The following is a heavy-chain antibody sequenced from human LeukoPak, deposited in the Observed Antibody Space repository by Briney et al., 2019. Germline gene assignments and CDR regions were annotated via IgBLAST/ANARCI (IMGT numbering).Heavy chain of an antibody. D-gene: IGHD6-19*01. J-gene: IGHJ4*02. V-gene: IGHV3-64D*06. Sequence: PGGSLRLSCSASGFTFSSYAMHWVCQAPGKGLEYVSAISSNGGSTYYADSVKGRFTISRDNSKNTLYLQMSSLRAEDTAVYYCVKDLLAVAGTSNYWGQGTLVTVSS. CDR3: VKDLLAVAGTSNY. CDR2: ISSNGGST. CDR1: GFTFSSYA.